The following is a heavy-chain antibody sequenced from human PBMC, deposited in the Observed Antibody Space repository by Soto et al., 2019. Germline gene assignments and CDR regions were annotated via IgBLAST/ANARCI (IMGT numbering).Heavy chain of an antibody. CDR2: ISASNGDT. CDR3: SRRVRGFNIDYSHDFDG. D-gene: IGHD3-10*01. Sequence: QVQLVQSGAEVKKPGASVKVSCKASGYSFTSHGISWVRQAPGQGLEWMAWISASNGDTNYAQKFQGRVTVTTDTSPRTGYMELTSLGSEDTAVYDCSRRVRGFNIDYSHDFDGWGKGTTDTVSS. J-gene: IGHJ6*03. V-gene: IGHV1-18*01. CDR1: GYSFTSHG.